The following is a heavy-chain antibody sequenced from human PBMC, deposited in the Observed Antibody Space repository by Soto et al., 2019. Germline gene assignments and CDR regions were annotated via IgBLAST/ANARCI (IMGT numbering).Heavy chain of an antibody. CDR1: GFTFRNYA. J-gene: IGHJ4*02. V-gene: IGHV3-23*01. CDR2: ISGTGGST. CDR3: AKDWYSSTWFAADF. Sequence: EVQLLESGGRLVQPGGALRLSCAASGFTFRNYAMSWVRLAPGKGLEWVSAISGTGGSTYYADSVKGRFTISRDNSGNTLYLQMDTLRAEDTAPYYCAKDWYSSTWFAADFWGQGTLVTVSS. D-gene: IGHD6-13*01.